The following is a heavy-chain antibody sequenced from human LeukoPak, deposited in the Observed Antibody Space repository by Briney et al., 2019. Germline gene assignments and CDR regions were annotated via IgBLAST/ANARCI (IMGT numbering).Heavy chain of an antibody. CDR1: GGSISSSNYY. CDR2: IYHSGST. V-gene: IGHV4-39*07. CDR3: ARGVGEVDY. Sequence: PSETLSLTCTVSGGSISSSNYYWGWIRQPPGKGLEWIGSIYHSGSTYFHPSLKSRVTISVDTSKNQFSLKLSSVTAADTAVYYCARGVGEVDYWGQGTLVTVSS. J-gene: IGHJ4*02. D-gene: IGHD3-16*01.